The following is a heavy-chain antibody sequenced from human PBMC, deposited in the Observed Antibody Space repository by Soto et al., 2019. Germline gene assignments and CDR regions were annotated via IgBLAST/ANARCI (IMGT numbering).Heavy chain of an antibody. Sequence: QVQLVQSGAEVKKPGASVKVSCKASGYTFTSYGISWVRQAPGQGLEWMGWISAYNGNTNYAQKLQGRVTMTTDTSTSTAYMELRSLRSDDTAVCYCARSRGTIRFLDPRVGFDPWGQGTLVTVSS. CDR1: GYTFTSYG. CDR3: ARSRGTIRFLDPRVGFDP. V-gene: IGHV1-18*01. D-gene: IGHD3-3*01. J-gene: IGHJ5*02. CDR2: ISAYNGNT.